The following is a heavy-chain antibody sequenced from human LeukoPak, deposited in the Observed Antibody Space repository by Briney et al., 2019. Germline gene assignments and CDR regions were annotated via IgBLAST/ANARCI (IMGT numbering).Heavy chain of an antibody. CDR3: ARDPRPIVVVPAGARYYMDV. J-gene: IGHJ6*03. CDR1: GFTFSSYS. V-gene: IGHV3-21*01. CDR2: TSSSSSYI. D-gene: IGHD2-2*01. Sequence: GGSLRLSCAASGFTFSSYSMNWVRQAPGKGLEWVSSTSSSSSYIYYADSVKGRFTISRDNAKNSLYLQMNSLRTEDTAVYYCARDPRPIVVVPAGARYYMDVWGKGTTVTVSS.